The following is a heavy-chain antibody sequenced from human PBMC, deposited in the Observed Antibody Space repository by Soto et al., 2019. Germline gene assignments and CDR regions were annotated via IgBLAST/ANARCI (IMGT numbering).Heavy chain of an antibody. D-gene: IGHD3-3*01. CDR2: IRSGGSAK. CDR1: GFTFSIYN. CDR3: AKTSNYDFWSAYYTT. V-gene: IGHV3-48*01. Sequence: AGGSLRLSCAASGFTFSIYNMNWVRQAPGRGLEWLSFIRSGGSAKYYADSVKGRFTISRDNSKKALYLQMNSLRAEDTAVYYCAKTSNYDFWSAYYTTWGQGTLVTVSS. J-gene: IGHJ5*02.